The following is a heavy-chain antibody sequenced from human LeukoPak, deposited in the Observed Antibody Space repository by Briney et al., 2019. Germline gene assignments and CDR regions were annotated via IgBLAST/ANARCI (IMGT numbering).Heavy chain of an antibody. J-gene: IGHJ4*02. D-gene: IGHD2-2*02. CDR1: GGSISSHY. Sequence: SETLSLTCTVYGGSISSHYWSWIRQPPGKGLEWIGYIYYSGSTNYNPSLKSRVTISVDTSKNQFSLKLSSVTAADTAVYYCARGGCSSTSCYIQLDYWGQGTLVTVSS. CDR2: IYYSGST. V-gene: IGHV4-59*11. CDR3: ARGGCSSTSCYIQLDY.